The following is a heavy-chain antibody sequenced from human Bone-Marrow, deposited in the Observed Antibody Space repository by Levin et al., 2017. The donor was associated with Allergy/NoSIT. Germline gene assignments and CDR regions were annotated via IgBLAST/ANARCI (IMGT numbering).Heavy chain of an antibody. D-gene: IGHD1-26*01. V-gene: IGHV4-39*01. CDR3: ASGSSSGRSWPPDY. Sequence: SQTLSLTCPVSGGSIRSSSYYWGWIRQPPGKGLEWIGSIYYSGSTYYNPSLKSRVTISVDTSKNQFSLKLSSVTAADTAVYYCASGSSSGRSWPPDYWGQGTLVTVSS. CDR1: GGSIRSSSYY. J-gene: IGHJ4*02. CDR2: IYYSGST.